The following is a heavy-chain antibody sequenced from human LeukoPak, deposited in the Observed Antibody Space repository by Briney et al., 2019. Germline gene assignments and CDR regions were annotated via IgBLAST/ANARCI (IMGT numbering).Heavy chain of an antibody. CDR1: GYTFTGYY. Sequence: SVKVSCKSSGYTFTGYYMHWVRQAPGQGLEWMGWINPNSGGTNYAKKFQGRVTMTRDTSISTAYMELSRLRSDDTAVYYCARDVKVGWELPNVDYWGQGTLVTVSS. V-gene: IGHV1-2*02. CDR2: INPNSGGT. J-gene: IGHJ4*02. CDR3: ARDVKVGWELPNVDY. D-gene: IGHD1-26*01.